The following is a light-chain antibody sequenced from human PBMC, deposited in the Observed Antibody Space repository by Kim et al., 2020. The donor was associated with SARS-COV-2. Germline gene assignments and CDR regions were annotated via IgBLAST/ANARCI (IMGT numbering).Light chain of an antibody. CDR3: QSYDNILVGV. V-gene: IGLV1-40*01. J-gene: IGLJ3*02. CDR1: NSNIGAGFD. Sequence: QSVLTQPPSVSGAPGQRVTISRTGSNSNIGAGFDVHWYQQPPGTAPKLLLYGNNNRPSGVPDRFSGSRSGTSASLAITGLHPEDEADYHCQSYDNILVGVFGGGTKLTVL. CDR2: GNN.